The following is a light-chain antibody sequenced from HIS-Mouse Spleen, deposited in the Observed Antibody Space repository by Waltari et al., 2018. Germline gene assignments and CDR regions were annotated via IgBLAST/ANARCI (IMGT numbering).Light chain of an antibody. J-gene: IGKJ1*01. Sequence: DIQLTQSPSFLSASVGDRVTITCRASQGISSYLAWYQQKPGKAPKLLIYAASTLQSGVPSRFSGSGSRTEFTLTSSSLQPEDFATYYCQQLNSYPPTFGQWTKVEIK. CDR2: AAS. CDR3: QQLNSYPPT. CDR1: QGISSY. V-gene: IGKV1-9*01.